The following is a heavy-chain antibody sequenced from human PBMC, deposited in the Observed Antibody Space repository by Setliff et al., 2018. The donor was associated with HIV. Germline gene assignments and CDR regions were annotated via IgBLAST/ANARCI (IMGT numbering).Heavy chain of an antibody. V-gene: IGHV4-39*07. D-gene: IGHD3-22*01. CDR1: GGSISSSHDF. CDR2: ISYGGIT. J-gene: IGHJ4*02. Sequence: PSETLSLTCTVSGGSISSSHDFWNWIRQPPGKGLEWIGAISYGGITYYNPSLTSRVTISVDTSKNQFSLEVTSVTAADTAVYYCARVPGRDYYDTSGDFDYWGLGTLVTVSS. CDR3: ARVPGRDYYDTSGDFDY.